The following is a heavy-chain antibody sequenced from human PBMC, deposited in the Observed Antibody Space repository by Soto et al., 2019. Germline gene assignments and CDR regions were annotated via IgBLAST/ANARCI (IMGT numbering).Heavy chain of an antibody. CDR2: IIPIFGTA. Sequence: SVKVSCKDSGGTSSSYAISWVRQAPGQGLEWMGGIIPIFGTANYAQKFQGRVTITADESTSTAYMELSSLRSEDTAVYYCARLITRYSSGWPYWGQGTLVTVSS. D-gene: IGHD6-19*01. J-gene: IGHJ4*02. CDR3: ARLITRYSSGWPY. V-gene: IGHV1-69*13. CDR1: GGTSSSYA.